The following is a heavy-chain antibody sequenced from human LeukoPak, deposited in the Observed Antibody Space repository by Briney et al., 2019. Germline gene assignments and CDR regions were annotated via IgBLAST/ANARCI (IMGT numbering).Heavy chain of an antibody. D-gene: IGHD3/OR15-3a*01. CDR2: ISSGSSTI. Sequence: GGSLRISFAASGFSFNSHSMNWVRQAPGQGLEWVSYISSGSSTIYYADSVKGRFTISRDNAKNSLYLQMSSLRDEDTAVYYCAREQVPLGTGIDYWGQGTLVTVSS. J-gene: IGHJ4*02. V-gene: IGHV3-48*02. CDR1: GFSFNSHS. CDR3: AREQVPLGTGIDY.